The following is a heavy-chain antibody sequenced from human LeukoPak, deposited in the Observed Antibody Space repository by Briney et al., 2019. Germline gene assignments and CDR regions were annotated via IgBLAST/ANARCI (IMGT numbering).Heavy chain of an antibody. D-gene: IGHD1-26*01. CDR2: IHKAGTES. J-gene: IGHJ4*02. CDR1: GFTFTDYW. CDR3: ARVGTWELQRVFDY. Sequence: GGSLRLSCSASGFTFTDYWMTWVRQVPGKGLEWVANIHKAGTESYYVDSVKGRFAISRDNAKNSLYLQLSSLRVDDTAVYYCARVGTWELQRVFDYWGQGTLVTVSS. V-gene: IGHV3-7*01.